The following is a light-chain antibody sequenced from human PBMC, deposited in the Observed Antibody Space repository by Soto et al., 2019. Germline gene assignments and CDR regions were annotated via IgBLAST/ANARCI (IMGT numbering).Light chain of an antibody. CDR1: VGSYNL. Sequence: QSVLTQPASVSGSPGQSITISCTDVGSYNLVSLYEHHPGKAPKLIIYEGNKRPSGVSNRFSGSQSGNTASLTISGLQAEAEADYYCCSYVVSTWVFGGGTKLTVL. J-gene: IGLJ3*02. V-gene: IGLV2-23*01. CDR3: CSYVVSTWV. CDR2: EGN.